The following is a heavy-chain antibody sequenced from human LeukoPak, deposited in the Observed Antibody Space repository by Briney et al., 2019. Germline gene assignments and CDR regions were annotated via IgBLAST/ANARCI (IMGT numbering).Heavy chain of an antibody. J-gene: IGHJ4*02. Sequence: PGGSLRLSCAASGFTFSNYWMHWVRQAPGKGLVWVSRINSDGSSTNYADSVKGRFTISRDNAKNTLYLQMNSLRAEDTDMFYCSRGGNHDYWGQGTLVSVSS. CDR1: GFTFSNYW. CDR3: SRGGNHDY. CDR2: INSDGSST. V-gene: IGHV3-74*01.